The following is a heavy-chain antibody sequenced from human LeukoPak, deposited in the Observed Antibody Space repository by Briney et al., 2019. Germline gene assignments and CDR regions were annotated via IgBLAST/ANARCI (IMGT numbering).Heavy chain of an antibody. Sequence: SETLSLTCTVSGGSIRSSYYYWGWIRQPPGKGLEWIGSIYDSGSTYYNPSLKSRVTISVDTSKNQFSLKLSSVTAADTAVYYCAREGYGDPSIWGQGTMVTVSS. CDR2: IYDSGST. D-gene: IGHD4-17*01. V-gene: IGHV4-39*07. J-gene: IGHJ3*02. CDR3: AREGYGDPSI. CDR1: GGSIRSSYYY.